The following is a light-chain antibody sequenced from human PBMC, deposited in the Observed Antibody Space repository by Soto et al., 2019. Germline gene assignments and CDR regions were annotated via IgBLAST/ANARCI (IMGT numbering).Light chain of an antibody. CDR1: SSDIGAFNH. V-gene: IGLV2-14*03. Sequence: QSALTQPASMSDSPGQSITISCIGTSSDIGAFNHVSWHQQHPGKAPKLIIYDVIHRPSGVSSRFSGSKTGNTASLIISGLQAEDEADYYGSSYTSSSSYVFGSGTKLTVL. CDR3: SSYTSSSSYV. J-gene: IGLJ1*01. CDR2: DVI.